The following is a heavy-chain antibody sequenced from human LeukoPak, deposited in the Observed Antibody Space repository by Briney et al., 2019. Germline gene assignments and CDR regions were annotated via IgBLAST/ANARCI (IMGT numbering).Heavy chain of an antibody. CDR2: IYYSGST. V-gene: IGHV4-59*01. CDR3: ARALGYCSGGSCYSDVVDI. CDR1: GGSISSYY. D-gene: IGHD2-15*01. Sequence: SETLSLTCTVSGGSISSYYWSWIRQPPGKGLEWIGYIYYSGSTNYNPSPKSRVTISVDTSKNQFSLKLSSVTAADTAVYYCARALGYCSGGSCYSDVVDIWGQGTMVTVSS. J-gene: IGHJ3*02.